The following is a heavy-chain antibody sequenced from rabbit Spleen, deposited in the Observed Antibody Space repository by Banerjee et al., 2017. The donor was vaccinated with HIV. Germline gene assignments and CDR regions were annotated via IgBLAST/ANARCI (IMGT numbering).Heavy chain of an antibody. CDR3: TRGLMWLAWDL. J-gene: IGHJ4*01. CDR2: INTTDGKI. CDR1: GFSFSDRDV. D-gene: IGHD4-1*01. Sequence: QEELEESGGGLVKPEGSLTLTCKASGFSFSDRDVMCWVRQAPGKGPEWIVGINTTDGKIWYANWAKGRFTISKTSSTTVTLQMTGLTAADTATYFCTRGLMWLAWDLWGPGTLVTVS. V-gene: IGHV1S45*01.